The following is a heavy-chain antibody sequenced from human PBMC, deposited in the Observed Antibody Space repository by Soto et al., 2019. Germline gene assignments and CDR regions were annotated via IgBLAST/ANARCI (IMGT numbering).Heavy chain of an antibody. Sequence: GASVKVSCKASGITFSTYAIRWVRQAPGQSLEWMGWINTGNGNTRYSQNFQGRVTLTRDTSASTAYMDLSSLRSEDTSIYYCARAISGYVTWGQGTLVTVSS. CDR3: ARAISGYVT. CDR1: GITFSTYA. V-gene: IGHV1-3*04. CDR2: INTGNGNT. J-gene: IGHJ5*02. D-gene: IGHD5-12*01.